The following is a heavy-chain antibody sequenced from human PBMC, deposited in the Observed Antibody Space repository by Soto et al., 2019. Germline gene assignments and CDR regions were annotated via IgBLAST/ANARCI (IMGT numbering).Heavy chain of an antibody. CDR2: INPSGGST. CDR1: GYTFTSYY. D-gene: IGHD6-19*01. CDR3: ARDMAVAGPGGPLGY. Sequence: ASVKVSCKASGYTFTSYYMHWVRQAPGQGLEWMGIINPSGGSTSYAQKFQGRVTMTRDTSTSTVYMELSSLRSEDTAVYYCARDMAVAGPGGPLGYWGQGTLVTVSS. V-gene: IGHV1-46*01. J-gene: IGHJ4*02.